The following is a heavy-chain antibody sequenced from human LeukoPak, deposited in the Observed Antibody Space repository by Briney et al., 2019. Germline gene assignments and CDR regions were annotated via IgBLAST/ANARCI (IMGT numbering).Heavy chain of an antibody. CDR2: INQDGSEN. D-gene: IGHD6-13*01. V-gene: IGHV3-7*01. CDR1: GFTFSSYW. J-gene: IGHJ4*02. Sequence: PGGSLRLSCAASGFTFSSYWMSWVRQSPGKGLEWVANINQDGSENHYMDSVKGRFTISRDNAKNSVFVQMSGLRVEDTAVYYCVRAGGSSWSDFWGQGTLVTVSS. CDR3: VRAGGSSWSDF.